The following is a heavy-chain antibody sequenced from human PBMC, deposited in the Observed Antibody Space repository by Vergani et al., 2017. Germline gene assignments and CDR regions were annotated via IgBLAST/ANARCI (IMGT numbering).Heavy chain of an antibody. J-gene: IGHJ4*02. Sequence: QVQLQESGPGLVKPSQTLSLTCTVSGGSISSGDYYWSWIRQPPGKGLEWIGYIYYSGRTYYNPSLKSRVTISVDTSKNQFSLKLSSVTAADTAVYYCARPPLKYYDILTGFEYWGQGTLVTVSS. CDR1: GGSISSGDYY. CDR3: ARPPLKYYDILTGFEY. D-gene: IGHD3-9*01. CDR2: IYYSGRT. V-gene: IGHV4-30-4*08.